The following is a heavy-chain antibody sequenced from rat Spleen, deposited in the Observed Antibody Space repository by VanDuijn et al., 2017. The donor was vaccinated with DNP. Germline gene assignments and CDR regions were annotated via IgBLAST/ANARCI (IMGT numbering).Heavy chain of an antibody. J-gene: IGHJ4*01. CDR1: GYSITRSYR. CDR3: ARGAYYYAMDA. Sequence: EVQLQESGPGLVKPSQSLSLTCSVTGYSITRSYRWNWIRKFPGNKLEWMGYINSAGNTHYNPSLKSRISITRDTSKNQFFLQVNSVTTEDTATYYCARGAYYYAMDAWGQGTSVTVSS. CDR2: INSAGNT. V-gene: IGHV3-3*01.